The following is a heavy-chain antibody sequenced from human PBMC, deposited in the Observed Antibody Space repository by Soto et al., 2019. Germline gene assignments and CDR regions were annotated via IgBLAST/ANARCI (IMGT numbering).Heavy chain of an antibody. CDR1: GGTFSSYA. CDR3: ARDLNGGNSARDY. V-gene: IGHV1-69*01. CDR2: MIPIFGTA. J-gene: IGHJ4*02. Sequence: QVQLVQSGAEVKKPGSSVKVSCKASGGTFSSYAISWVRQAPGQGLEWMGGMIPIFGTANYAQKFQGRVTITADESTSTAYMELSGLRFEDPAVYYCARDLNGGNSARDYWGQGTLVTVSS. D-gene: IGHD2-21*02.